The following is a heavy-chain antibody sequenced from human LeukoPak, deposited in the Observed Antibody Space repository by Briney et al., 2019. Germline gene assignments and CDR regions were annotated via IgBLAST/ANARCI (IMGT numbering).Heavy chain of an antibody. V-gene: IGHV3-48*03. Sequence: GGSLRLSCAASGFTFSSYEMNWVRQAPGKGLEWVSYISSSGSTIYYADSVKGRFTISRDNAKNSLYLQMNSLRAEDTALYHCARDNDILTGYPYAFDIWGQGTMVTVSS. CDR3: ARDNDILTGYPYAFDI. CDR1: GFTFSSYE. J-gene: IGHJ3*02. D-gene: IGHD3-9*01. CDR2: ISSSGSTI.